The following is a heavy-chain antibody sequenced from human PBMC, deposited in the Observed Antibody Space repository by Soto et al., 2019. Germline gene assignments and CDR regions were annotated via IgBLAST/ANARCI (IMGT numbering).Heavy chain of an antibody. CDR3: ARDRYDFWSGYYTSNWFDP. Sequence: GASVKVSCKASGGTFSSYAISWVRQAPGQGLEWMGGIIPIFGTANYAQKFQGRVTITADESTSTAYMELSSLRSEDTAVYYCARDRYDFWSGYYTSNWFDPWGQGTLVTVSS. CDR1: GGTFSSYA. D-gene: IGHD3-3*01. V-gene: IGHV1-69*13. CDR2: IIPIFGTA. J-gene: IGHJ5*02.